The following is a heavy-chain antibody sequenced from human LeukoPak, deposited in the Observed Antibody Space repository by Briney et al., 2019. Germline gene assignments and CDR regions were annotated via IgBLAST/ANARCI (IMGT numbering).Heavy chain of an antibody. V-gene: IGHV3-11*04. CDR3: ARDREIVVDGYFDY. CDR1: GFTFSDYY. D-gene: IGHD3-22*01. Sequence: GGSLRLSCAASGFTFSDYYMSWIRQAPGKGLEGVSYISSSGSTIYYADSVKGRFTISRDNAKNSLYLQMNSLRAEDTAVYYCARDREIVVDGYFDYWGQGTQVTVSS. CDR2: ISSSGSTI. J-gene: IGHJ4*02.